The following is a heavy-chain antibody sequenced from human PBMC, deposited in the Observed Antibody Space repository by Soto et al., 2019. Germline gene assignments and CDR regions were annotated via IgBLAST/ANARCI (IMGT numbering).Heavy chain of an antibody. D-gene: IGHD3-16*01. V-gene: IGHV1-3*01. CDR2: INAGNGNT. Sequence: ASVKASSKDPGYAFTSYAMHWVRQAPGQRLEWMGWINAGNGNTKYSQKFQGHVTISADKSISTAYLQWSSLKASDTAMYYCARQGMITRPEYGMDVWGQGTTVTVSS. J-gene: IGHJ6*02. CDR3: ARQGMITRPEYGMDV. CDR1: GYAFTSYA.